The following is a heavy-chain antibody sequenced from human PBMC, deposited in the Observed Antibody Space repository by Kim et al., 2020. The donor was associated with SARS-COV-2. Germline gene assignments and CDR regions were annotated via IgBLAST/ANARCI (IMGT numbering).Heavy chain of an antibody. V-gene: IGHV3-64*02. J-gene: IGHJ4*02. CDR3: ARSAPDSTGYFDY. Sequence: YYADSVKGRFTISRDNSENTLYLQVGSLITEDMAVYFCARSAPDSTGYFDYWGQGTLVTVSS. D-gene: IGHD3-22*01.